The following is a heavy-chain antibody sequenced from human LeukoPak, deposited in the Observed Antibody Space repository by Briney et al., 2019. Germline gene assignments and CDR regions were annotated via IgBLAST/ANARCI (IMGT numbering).Heavy chain of an antibody. D-gene: IGHD3-22*01. J-gene: IGHJ4*02. CDR3: ARSVDSSGLVGIYY. CDR1: GVSISSGSYC. Sequence: SQTLSLTCTVSGVSISSGSYCWSWIRQPAGKGLEWIGRISTSGTIYYNPSLKRRVTISVDTSKNQFSLKLSSVTAADTAVYYCARSVDSSGLVGIYYWGQGALVTVSP. V-gene: IGHV4-61*02. CDR2: ISTSGTI.